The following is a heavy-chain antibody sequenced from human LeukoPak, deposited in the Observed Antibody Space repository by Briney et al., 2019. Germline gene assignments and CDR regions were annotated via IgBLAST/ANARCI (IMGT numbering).Heavy chain of an antibody. CDR2: IYYSGST. CDR3: ARPGIAARRVDNWFDP. Sequence: PSETLSLTCTVSGGSISSSSHYWGWIRQPPGKGLEWIGSIYYSGSTYYNPSLKSRVTISVDTSKNQFSLKLSSVTAADTAVYYCARPGIAARRVDNWFDPWGQGTLVTVSS. D-gene: IGHD6-6*01. V-gene: IGHV4-39*01. J-gene: IGHJ5*02. CDR1: GGSISSSSHY.